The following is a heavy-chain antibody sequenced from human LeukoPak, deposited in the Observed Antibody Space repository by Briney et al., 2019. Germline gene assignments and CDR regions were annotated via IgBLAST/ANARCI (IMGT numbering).Heavy chain of an antibody. CDR1: GFTFSSYA. V-gene: IGHV3-23*01. CDR2: ISGSGGST. D-gene: IGHD6-19*01. J-gene: IGHJ3*02. CDR3: AKDWGQQWLVRGGDAFDI. Sequence: GGSLRLSCAASGFTFSSYAMSWVRQAPGKGLEWVSAISGSGGSTYYADSVKGRFTISRDNSKNTLYLQMNSLRAEDTAVYYCAKDWGQQWLVRGGDAFDIWGQGTMLTVSS.